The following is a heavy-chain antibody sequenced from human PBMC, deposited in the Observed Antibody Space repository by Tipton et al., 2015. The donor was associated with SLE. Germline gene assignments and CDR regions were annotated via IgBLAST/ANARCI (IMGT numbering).Heavy chain of an antibody. CDR2: IYYSGST. CDR1: GGSISSYY. CDR3: ARVPLVDDAFDI. Sequence: LRLSCTVYGGSISSYYWSWIRQPPGKGLEWIGSIYYSGSTRYNPSLKSRVTISVDTSKNQFSLTLSSVTAADSAVYYCARVPLVDDAFDIWGQGTMVTVSS. J-gene: IGHJ3*02. V-gene: IGHV4-59*12.